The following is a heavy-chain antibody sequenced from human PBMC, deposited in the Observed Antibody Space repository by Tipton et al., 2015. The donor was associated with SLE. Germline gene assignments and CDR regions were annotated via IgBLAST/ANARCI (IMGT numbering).Heavy chain of an antibody. V-gene: IGHV4-39*07. CDR3: ARAGILTGYYPYFDY. Sequence: GLVKPSETLSLTCTVSGASISSGYYYWGWIRQPPGKGLEWIGTVSYSGSTYYNSSLMSRVTISADMSNNHFSLRLTSVTAADTAVYYCARAGILTGYYPYFDYWGQGTLVTVSS. D-gene: IGHD3-9*01. J-gene: IGHJ4*02. CDR2: VSYSGST. CDR1: GASISSGYYY.